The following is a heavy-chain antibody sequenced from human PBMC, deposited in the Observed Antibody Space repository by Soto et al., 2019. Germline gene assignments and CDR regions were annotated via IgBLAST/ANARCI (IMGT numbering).Heavy chain of an antibody. Sequence: EVQLVESGGGLVKPGGSLRLSCAASGFTFSSYSMNWVRQAPGKGLEWVSSISSSSSYIYYADSVKGRFTISRDNAKNSLYLQMSSLRAEDTAVYYCARTYAGARRGEYYFDYWGQGTLVTVSS. CDR3: ARTYAGARRGEYYFDY. V-gene: IGHV3-21*01. J-gene: IGHJ4*02. CDR1: GFTFSSYS. CDR2: ISSSSSYI. D-gene: IGHD3-10*01.